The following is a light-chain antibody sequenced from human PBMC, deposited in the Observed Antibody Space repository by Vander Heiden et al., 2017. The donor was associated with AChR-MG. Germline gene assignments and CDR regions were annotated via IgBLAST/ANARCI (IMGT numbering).Light chain of an antibody. J-gene: IGLJ2*01. V-gene: IGLV3-21*02. CDR1: NLESKS. CDR3: QVWDSISDQVV. CDR2: DDT. Sequence: SFVLTQSPSVSVAPGQTATITCGGNNLESKSVHWYQQKPGQVPVMVIYDDTDRPSGIPERFSGSNSGNTATLTVSRVEVGDEADYYCQVWDSISDQVVFGGGTKLTVL.